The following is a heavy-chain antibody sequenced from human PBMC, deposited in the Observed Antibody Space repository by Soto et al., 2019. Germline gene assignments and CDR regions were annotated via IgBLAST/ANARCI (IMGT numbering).Heavy chain of an antibody. CDR1: GYTFISHG. CDR2: ISGKNGNT. J-gene: IGHJ6*02. D-gene: IGHD2-15*01. CDR3: XRVSSSIVVVPDYGMDV. V-gene: IGHV1-18*04. Sequence: QVQLVQSGVEVKKPGASVKVSCKASGYTFISHGISWVRQAPGQGLEWMGWISGKNGNTNYAQKLQGRVTLTTDTSTSTAYMELRSLRSDDTAVYXXXRVSSSIVVVPDYGMDVWGQGTTVT.